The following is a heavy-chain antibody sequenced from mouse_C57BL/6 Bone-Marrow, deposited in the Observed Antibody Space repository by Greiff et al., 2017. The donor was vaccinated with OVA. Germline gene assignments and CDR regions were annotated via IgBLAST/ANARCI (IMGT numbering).Heavy chain of an antibody. D-gene: IGHD2-3*01. CDR1: GYTFTNYW. V-gene: IGHV1-63*01. J-gene: IGHJ1*03. CDR2: IYPGGGYT. CDR3: ARQDDYWYFDV. Sequence: VKVVESGAELVRPGTSVKMSCKASGYTFTNYWIGWAKQRPGHGLEWIGDIYPGGGYTNYNEKFKGKATLTADKSSSTAYIQFSSLTSEDSAIYYCARQDDYWYFDVWGTGTTVTVSS.